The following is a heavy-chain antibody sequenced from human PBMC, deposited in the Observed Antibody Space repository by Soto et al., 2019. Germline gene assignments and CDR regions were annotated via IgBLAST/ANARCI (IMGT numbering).Heavy chain of an antibody. CDR1: GYTFTGYY. Sequence: ASVKVSCKASGYTFTGYYMHWVRQAPGQGLEWMGWINPNSGGTNYAQKFQGWVTMTRDTSTSTAYMELSSLRSEDTAVYYCARDSPNYYARSSADIWGQGTMVTVSS. D-gene: IGHD3-22*01. V-gene: IGHV1-2*04. CDR2: INPNSGGT. J-gene: IGHJ3*02. CDR3: ARDSPNYYARSSADI.